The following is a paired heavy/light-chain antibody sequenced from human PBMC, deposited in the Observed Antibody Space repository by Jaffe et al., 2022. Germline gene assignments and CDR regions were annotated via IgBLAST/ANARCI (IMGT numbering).Heavy chain of an antibody. Sequence: QVQLQESGPGLVKPLETLSLSCTVSGGSISSYYWSWIRQPPGKGLEWIGYIYDSGRTNYNAALKSRVTISVDTSKNQFSLRLRSVTAADTAVYYCASLGYCSGATCYGRGIDYWGQGTLVTVSS. CDR1: GGSISSYY. D-gene: IGHD2-2*01. CDR2: IYDSGRT. V-gene: IGHV4-59*01. J-gene: IGHJ4*02. CDR3: ASLGYCSGATCYGRGIDY.
Light chain of an antibody. CDR1: QSVSNSY. CDR3: QQYGGSPLYT. J-gene: IGKJ2*01. V-gene: IGKV3-20*01. Sequence: EIVLTQSPGTLSLSPGERATLSCRASQSVSNSYLAWYQQKPGQAPRLLIYAASSRATGIPDRFSGSGSGTDFTLTIGRLEPEDFAVYYCQQYGGSPLYTFGQGTTLEIK. CDR2: AAS.